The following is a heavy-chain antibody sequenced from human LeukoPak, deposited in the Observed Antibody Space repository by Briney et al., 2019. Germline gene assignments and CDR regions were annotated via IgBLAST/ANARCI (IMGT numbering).Heavy chain of an antibody. CDR3: AKISGYGLELFDY. Sequence: GGSLRLSCAASGFTFSSYGMHWVRQAPGKELEWVAVISYDGSNKYYADSVKGRFTISRDNSKNTLYLQMNSLRAEDTAVYYCAKISGYGLELFDYWGQGTLVTVSS. V-gene: IGHV3-30*18. D-gene: IGHD5-12*01. CDR2: ISYDGSNK. CDR1: GFTFSSYG. J-gene: IGHJ4*02.